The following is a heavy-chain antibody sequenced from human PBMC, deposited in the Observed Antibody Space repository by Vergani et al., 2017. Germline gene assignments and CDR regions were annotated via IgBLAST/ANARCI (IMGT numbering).Heavy chain of an antibody. D-gene: IGHD2-2*01. CDR3: ARVGTSSNRHYFDY. Sequence: QVQLVQSGAEVKKPGASVKVSCKASGYTFTDYFMHWVRQAPGQGLEWMGWINPNSGGTNYSQKFQGRVTMTRDTSISTAYMELSKLRSDDTAVYYCARVGTSSNRHYFDYWGQGTLVTVSS. CDR1: GYTFTDYF. J-gene: IGHJ4*02. CDR2: INPNSGGT. V-gene: IGHV1-2*02.